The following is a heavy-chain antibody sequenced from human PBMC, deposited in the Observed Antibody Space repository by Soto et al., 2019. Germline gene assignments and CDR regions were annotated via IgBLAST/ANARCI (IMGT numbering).Heavy chain of an antibody. CDR2: IYWDDDK. Sequence: SSPPVVNPREALTVSCAFCGFSLGTSGVGVGWIRQPPGKALEWLALIYWDDDKRYSPSLKSRLTITKDTSKNQVVLNMTNMDHVDTATYYSTNRRYQDYATGGEHHFDIRREGQMVIFYHG. CDR3: TNRRYQDYATGGEHHFDIRREGQMVIFYHG. D-gene: IGHD2-8*02. J-gene: IGHJ6*01. V-gene: IGHV2-5*02. CDR1: GFSLGTSGVG.